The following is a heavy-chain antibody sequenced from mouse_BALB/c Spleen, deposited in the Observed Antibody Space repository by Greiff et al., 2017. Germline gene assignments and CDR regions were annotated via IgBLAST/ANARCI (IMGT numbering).Heavy chain of an antibody. CDR1: GFNIKDTY. V-gene: IGHV14-3*02. Sequence: EVQLQQSGAELVKPGASVKLSCTASGFNIKDTYMHWVKQRPEQGLEWIGRIDPANGNTKYDPKFQGKATITADTSSNTAYLQLSSLTSEDTAVYYCARTVRPGYAMDYWGQGTSVTVSS. CDR3: ARTVRPGYAMDY. CDR2: IDPANGNT. D-gene: IGHD2-14*01. J-gene: IGHJ4*01.